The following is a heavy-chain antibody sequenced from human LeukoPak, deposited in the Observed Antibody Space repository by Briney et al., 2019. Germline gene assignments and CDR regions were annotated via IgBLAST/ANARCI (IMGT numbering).Heavy chain of an antibody. CDR2: INQDGSTK. J-gene: IGHJ3*02. Sequence: GGSLRLSCTASGFTFSSYWMNWVRQAPGTGLEWVANINQDGSTKYYLDSVKGRFTISRDNSKNTLYLQMNSLRAEDTAVYYCATQVIAGNAFDIWGQGTMVTVSS. CDR3: ATQVIAGNAFDI. V-gene: IGHV3-7*01. CDR1: GFTFSSYW. D-gene: IGHD1-14*01.